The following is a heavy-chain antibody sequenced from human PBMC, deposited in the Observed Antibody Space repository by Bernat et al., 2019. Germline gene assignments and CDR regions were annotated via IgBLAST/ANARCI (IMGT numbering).Heavy chain of an antibody. CDR3: ARGGLPLNYGDYHYFDY. CDR2: ISSSSSYI. CDR1: GFTFSSYN. J-gene: IGHJ4*02. D-gene: IGHD4-17*01. Sequence: EVQLVESGGGLVKPGGSLRLSCAASGFTFSSYNMNWVRQAPGKGLEWVSSISSSSSYIYYADSVKGRFTISRDNAKNSLYLQMNSLRTEDTAVYYCARGGLPLNYGDYHYFDYWGQGTLVTVSS. V-gene: IGHV3-21*01.